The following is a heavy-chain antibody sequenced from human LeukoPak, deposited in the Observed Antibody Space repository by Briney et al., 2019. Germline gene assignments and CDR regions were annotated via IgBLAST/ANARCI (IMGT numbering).Heavy chain of an antibody. CDR3: ARDQYFDFWSSTATPYYFDY. V-gene: IGHV4-4*07. J-gene: IGHJ4*02. CDR1: SGSISGHY. CDR2: IYTSGAT. D-gene: IGHD3-3*01. Sequence: SETLSLTCTVTSGSISGHYWSWIRQPAGKEMQWIGRIYTSGATNYNPSLKGRVTMSIDTSKKEFTLKLTSVTAADTAVYYCARDQYFDFWSSTATPYYFDYWGQGTLVTVSS.